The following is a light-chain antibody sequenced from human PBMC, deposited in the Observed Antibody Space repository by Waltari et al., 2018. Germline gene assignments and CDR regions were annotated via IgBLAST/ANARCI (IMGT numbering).Light chain of an antibody. CDR1: QSASCY. CDR2: DAS. CDR3: QQRSNWPRYT. Sequence: EIVLTQSPATLSLSTGESATLSRRASQSASCYVAWYQKKPGQAPRHLIYDASNRATGIPARFSGSGSGTDFTLTISSLEPEDFAVYYCQQRSNWPRYTFGQGTKLEIK. V-gene: IGKV3-11*01. J-gene: IGKJ2*01.